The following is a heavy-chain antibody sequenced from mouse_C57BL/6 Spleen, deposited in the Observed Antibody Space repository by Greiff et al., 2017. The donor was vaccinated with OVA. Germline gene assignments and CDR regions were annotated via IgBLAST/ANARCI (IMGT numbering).Heavy chain of an antibody. D-gene: IGHD1-1*01. CDR2: ISDGGSYT. J-gene: IGHJ2*01. Sequence: EVKLVESGGGLVKPGGSLKLSCAASGFTFSSYAMSWVRQTPEKRLEWVATISDGGSYTYYPDNVKGRFTISRANAKNNLYLQMSHLKSEDTAMYYCARANYYGSSYDYFDYWGQGTTLTVSS. CDR3: ARANYYGSSYDYFDY. V-gene: IGHV5-4*03. CDR1: GFTFSSYA.